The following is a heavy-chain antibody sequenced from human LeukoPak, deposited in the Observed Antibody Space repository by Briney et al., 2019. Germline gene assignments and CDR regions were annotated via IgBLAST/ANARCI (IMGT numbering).Heavy chain of an antibody. CDR3: AKSGNARYYDSSGDY. Sequence: GGSLRLSCAASGFTFSSYAMNWVRQAPGKGLECVSTISGSGSSAYYADSVKGRFTMFRDNSKNTVFLQMNSLRAEDTAVYYCAKSGNARYYDSSGDYWGQGTLVTVSS. CDR1: GFTFSSYA. J-gene: IGHJ4*02. D-gene: IGHD3-22*01. V-gene: IGHV3-23*01. CDR2: ISGSGSSA.